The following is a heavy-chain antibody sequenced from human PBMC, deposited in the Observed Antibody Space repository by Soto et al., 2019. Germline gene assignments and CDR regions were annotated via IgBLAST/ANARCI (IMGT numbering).Heavy chain of an antibody. CDR1: GGSFSGYY. V-gene: IGHV4-34*01. J-gene: IGHJ4*02. Sequence: PSETLSLTCAVYGGSFSGYYWSWIRQPPGKGLEWIGEINHSGSTNYNPSLKSRVTISVDTSKNQFSLKLSSVTAADTAVYYCARGAGVPAALHGYGYWGQGTLVTVSS. D-gene: IGHD2-2*01. CDR2: INHSGST. CDR3: ARGAGVPAALHGYGY.